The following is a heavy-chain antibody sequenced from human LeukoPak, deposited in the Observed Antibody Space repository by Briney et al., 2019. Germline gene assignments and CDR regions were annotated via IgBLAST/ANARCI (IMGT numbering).Heavy chain of an antibody. Sequence: GASVKVSCEASGGTFSSYAISWVRQAPGQGLEWMGGIIPIFGTANYAQKFQGRVTITADESTSTAHMELSSLRSEDTAVYYCAPLAVAGTDFDYWGQGTLVTVSS. CDR3: APLAVAGTDFDY. CDR2: IIPIFGTA. D-gene: IGHD6-19*01. CDR1: GGTFSSYA. V-gene: IGHV1-69*13. J-gene: IGHJ4*02.